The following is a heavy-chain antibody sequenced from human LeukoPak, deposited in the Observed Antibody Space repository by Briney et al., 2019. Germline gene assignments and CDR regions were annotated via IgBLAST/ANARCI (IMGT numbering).Heavy chain of an antibody. V-gene: IGHV3-21*01. CDR3: AREQIAAAGTIDY. CDR1: GFTFSSYS. D-gene: IGHD6-13*01. J-gene: IGHJ4*02. CDR2: ISSSSSYI. Sequence: PGGSLRLSCAASGFTFSSYSMNWVRQAPGKGLEWVSSISSSSSYIYYADSVKGRFTISRDNAKNSLYLQMNSLRAEDTAVYYCAREQIAAAGTIDYWGQGTLVTVSS.